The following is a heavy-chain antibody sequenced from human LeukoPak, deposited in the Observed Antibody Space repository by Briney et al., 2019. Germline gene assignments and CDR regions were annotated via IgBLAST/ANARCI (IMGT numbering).Heavy chain of an antibody. CDR3: AKSLDLAVAGIDY. D-gene: IGHD6-19*01. J-gene: IGHJ4*02. V-gene: IGHV3-23*01. Sequence: GGSLRLSCAASEFTFGRYAMNWVRQAPGKGLEWVSGINDSGDSTYHADSVKGRFTISRDNSKNTLYLQMNSLRAEDTAVYYCAKSLDLAVAGIDYWGQGTLVTVSS. CDR1: EFTFGRYA. CDR2: INDSGDST.